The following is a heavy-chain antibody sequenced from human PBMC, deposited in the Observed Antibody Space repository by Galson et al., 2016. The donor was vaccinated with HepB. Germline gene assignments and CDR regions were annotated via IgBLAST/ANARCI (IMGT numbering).Heavy chain of an antibody. CDR3: AKRPYSYGWHYGMDV. CDR1: GFSFSSYA. CDR2: ITSGGTT. V-gene: IGHV3-23*01. D-gene: IGHD5-18*01. J-gene: IGHJ6*02. Sequence: SLRLSCAASGFSFSSYAMRWVRQAPGKGLEWVSGITSGGTTYYADSVQGRFTISRDNSKNILYLQMKSLRDEDTAVYYCAKRPYSYGWHYGMDVWGQGTTVTVSS.